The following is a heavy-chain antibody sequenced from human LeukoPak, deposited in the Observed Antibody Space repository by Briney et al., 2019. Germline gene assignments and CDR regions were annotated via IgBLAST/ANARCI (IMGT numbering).Heavy chain of an antibody. Sequence: ASVKVSCKASGYTFSSYGISWVRQAPGQGLEWMGWISGYNGYTNYAQKLQGRVTMTTDTSTSTAYMELRSLISDDTAVYYCARGTGEGYTYGRYYFDYWGQGTLVTVSS. CDR3: ARGTGEGYTYGRYYFDY. D-gene: IGHD5-18*01. CDR2: ISGYNGYT. CDR1: GYTFSSYG. J-gene: IGHJ4*02. V-gene: IGHV1-18*01.